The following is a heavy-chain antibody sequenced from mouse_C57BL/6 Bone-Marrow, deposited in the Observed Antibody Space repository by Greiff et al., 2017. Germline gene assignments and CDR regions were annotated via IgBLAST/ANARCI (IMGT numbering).Heavy chain of an antibody. CDR2: ISNGGGST. D-gene: IGHD2-3*01. J-gene: IGHJ1*03. V-gene: IGHV5-12*01. CDR1: GFTFSDYY. Sequence: EVKLVESGGGLVQPGGSLKLSCAASGFTFSDYYMYWVRQTPEKRLEWVAYISNGGGSTYYPDTVKGRFTISRDNAKNTLYLQMSRLKSKDTAMYYCARQGGYYVWYFDVWGTGTTVTVSS. CDR3: ARQGGYYVWYFDV.